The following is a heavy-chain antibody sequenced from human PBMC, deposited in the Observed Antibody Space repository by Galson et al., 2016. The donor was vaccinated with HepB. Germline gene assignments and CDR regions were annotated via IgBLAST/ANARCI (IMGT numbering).Heavy chain of an antibody. D-gene: IGHD3/OR15-3a*01. J-gene: IGHJ4*02. Sequence: SLRLSCAASGFTFSTYPMGWVRQAPGTGPEWVSGITAGGNNRYYSDSVKGRFAISRDNSKNTLYLQLDNLRGEDTAVYYCVKYVGLDGFDYWGQGTLVIVSS. V-gene: IGHV3-23*01. CDR3: VKYVGLDGFDY. CDR1: GFTFSTYP. CDR2: ITAGGNNR.